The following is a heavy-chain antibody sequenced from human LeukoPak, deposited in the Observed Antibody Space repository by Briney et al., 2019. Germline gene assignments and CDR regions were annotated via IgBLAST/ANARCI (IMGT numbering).Heavy chain of an antibody. CDR2: IIPIFGTA. D-gene: IGHD6-13*01. CDR1: GGTFSSYA. V-gene: IGHV1-69*05. Sequence: SVKVSCKASGGTFSSYAISWVRQAPGQGLEWMGGIIPIFGTANYAQKFQGRVTITTDESTSTAYMELSSLRSEDTAVYYCARETARIAAAGHFDYWGQGTLVTVSA. CDR3: ARETARIAAAGHFDY. J-gene: IGHJ4*02.